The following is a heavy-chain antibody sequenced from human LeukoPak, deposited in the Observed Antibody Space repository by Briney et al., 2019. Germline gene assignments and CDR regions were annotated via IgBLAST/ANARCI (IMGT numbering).Heavy chain of an antibody. D-gene: IGHD2-2*01. CDR2: IKQDVSEK. J-gene: IGHJ4*02. V-gene: IGHV3-7*01. Sequence: PGGSLRLSCAASESTFSTYWMSWVRQAPGKGLKWLPNIKQDVSEKYYVDSVKGRFTISRDNAKNSLYLQMNSLRAEDTAVYYCARVRKDIVVVPGAMRDTYYFDYWGQGTLVTVSS. CDR3: ARVRKDIVVVPGAMRDTYYFDY. CDR1: ESTFSTYW.